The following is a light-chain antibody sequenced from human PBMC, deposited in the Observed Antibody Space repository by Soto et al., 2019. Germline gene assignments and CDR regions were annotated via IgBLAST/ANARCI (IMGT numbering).Light chain of an antibody. V-gene: IGLV2-23*01. CDR1: SSDVGSYNL. CDR2: EGS. CDR3: CSFAGSGSYV. Sequence: QSVLTQPASVSGSPGQSITISCTGTSSDVGSYNLVSWYQQHPGKAPKLMIYEGSKRPSGVSNRFSGSKSGNTASLTISGLQAEDEADYYCCSFAGSGSYVFGTGTKLT. J-gene: IGLJ1*01.